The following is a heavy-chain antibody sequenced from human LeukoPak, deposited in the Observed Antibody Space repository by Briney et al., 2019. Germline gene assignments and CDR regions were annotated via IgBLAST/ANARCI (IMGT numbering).Heavy chain of an antibody. J-gene: IGHJ3*02. CDR2: ISSSSSYI. V-gene: IGHV3-21*01. Sequence: TGGSLRLSCAASRFTFRSYSMNWVRQAPGKGLEWVSSISSSSSYIYYADSVKGRFTISRDNAKNSLYLQMNSLRAEDTAVYYCARVTVPPNAFDIWGQGTMVTVSS. CDR3: ARVTVPPNAFDI. CDR1: RFTFRSYS. D-gene: IGHD4-17*01.